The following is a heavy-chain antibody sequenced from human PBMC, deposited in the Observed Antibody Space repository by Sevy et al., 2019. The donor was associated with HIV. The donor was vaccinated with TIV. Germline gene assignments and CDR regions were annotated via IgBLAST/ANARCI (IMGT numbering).Heavy chain of an antibody. CDR2: ISYDGSSK. CDR1: GFSVSSHA. J-gene: IGHJ4*02. D-gene: IGHD2-15*01. Sequence: GGSLRLSCAASGFSVSSHAMHWVRQAPGKGLERVALISYDGSSKYYSDSVKGRLTISRDNSKNTLYLQMNSLRPEDTALYYCSRDAGYSVGWYPSDYWSQGTLVTVSS. V-gene: IGHV3-30-3*01. CDR3: SRDAGYSVGWYPSDY.